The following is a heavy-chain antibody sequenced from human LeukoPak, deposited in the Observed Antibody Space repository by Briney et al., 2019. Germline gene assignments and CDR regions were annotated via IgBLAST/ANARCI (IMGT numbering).Heavy chain of an antibody. CDR1: GGSLNTGGHY. D-gene: IGHD2-15*01. CDR3: ARVQYCSGGSCYNLRLFDH. J-gene: IGHJ4*02. Sequence: SGTPSLTCPVSGGSLNTGGHYWAWVRPPPRKGLGWVGDIFYSGTTYYNPSVKSRISISVDTSKNQFSLNLNSVTAADTAVYYCARVQYCSGGSCYNLRLFDHWGRGTLVTVSS. V-gene: IGHV4-30-4*08. CDR2: IFYSGTT.